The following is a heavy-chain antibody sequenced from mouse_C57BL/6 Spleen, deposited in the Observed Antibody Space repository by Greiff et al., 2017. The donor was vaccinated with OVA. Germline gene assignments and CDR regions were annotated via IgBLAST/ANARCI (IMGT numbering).Heavy chain of an antibody. J-gene: IGHJ1*03. V-gene: IGHV1-59*01. Sequence: QVQLQQPGAELVRPGTSVKLSCKASGYTFTSYWMHWVKQRPGQGLEWIGVIDPSDSYTNYNQKFKGKATLTVDTSSSTAYMQLSSLTSEDSAVYYCASGGYYGSTLYWYFDVWGTGTTVTVSS. CDR1: GYTFTSYW. CDR2: IDPSDSYT. D-gene: IGHD1-1*01. CDR3: ASGGYYGSTLYWYFDV.